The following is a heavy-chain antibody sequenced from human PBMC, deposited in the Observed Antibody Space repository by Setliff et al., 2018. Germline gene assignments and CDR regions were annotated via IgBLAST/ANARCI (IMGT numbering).Heavy chain of an antibody. J-gene: IGHJ4*02. CDR3: ARAGNTAMGGDY. Sequence: ASVKVSCKASGYTFINYEINWVRQATGQGLEWMGGMNPNNGNTGYAQKFQGRVAITADESTSTAYMELSSLRSEDTAVYYCARAGNTAMGGDYWGQGTLVTVSS. V-gene: IGHV1-8*03. CDR1: GYTFINYE. CDR2: MNPNNGNT. D-gene: IGHD5-18*01.